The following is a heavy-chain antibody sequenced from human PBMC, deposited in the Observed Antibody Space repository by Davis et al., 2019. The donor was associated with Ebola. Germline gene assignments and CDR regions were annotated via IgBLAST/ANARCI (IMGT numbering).Heavy chain of an antibody. D-gene: IGHD3-16*01. V-gene: IGHV4-34*01. Sequence: PSETLSLTCAAYGGSFSGYYWSWIRQPPGKGLEWIGEISHSGSTNYNPSLKSRVSISVDTSKNQFSLKLNSVTAADTAVYYCAREPSYVQRDWGQGTLVTVSS. CDR3: AREPSYVQRD. CDR1: GGSFSGYY. CDR2: ISHSGST. J-gene: IGHJ4*02.